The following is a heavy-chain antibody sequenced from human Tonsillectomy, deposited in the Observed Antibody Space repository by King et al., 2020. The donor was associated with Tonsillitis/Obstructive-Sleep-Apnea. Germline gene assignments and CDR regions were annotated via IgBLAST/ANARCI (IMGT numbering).Heavy chain of an antibody. CDR1: GGSFSGYY. D-gene: IGHD2-2*01. V-gene: IGHV4-34*01. CDR3: ARRDVVVPAAITFDY. Sequence: VQLTQWGAGLLKPSETLSLTCAVYGGSFSGYYWSWIRQPPGKGLEWIGEINHSGSTNYNPSLKSRVTISVDTSKNQFSLKLSSVTAADTAVYYCARRDVVVPAAITFDYWGQGTLVTVSS. J-gene: IGHJ4*02. CDR2: INHSGST.